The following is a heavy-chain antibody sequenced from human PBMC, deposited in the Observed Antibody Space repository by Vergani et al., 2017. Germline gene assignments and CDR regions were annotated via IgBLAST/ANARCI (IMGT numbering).Heavy chain of an antibody. CDR2: INPNSGGT. J-gene: IGHJ6*02. Sequence: QVQLVQSGAEVKKPGASVKVSCKASGYTFTGYYMHWVRQAPGQGLEWMGWINPNSGGTNYAQKFQGRVTMTRDTSISTAYMELSRLRSDETAVYYCAREMESGYSYGSNYYYYGMDVWGQGTTVTVSS. CDR3: AREMESGYSYGSNYYYYGMDV. D-gene: IGHD5-18*01. CDR1: GYTFTGYY. V-gene: IGHV1-2*02.